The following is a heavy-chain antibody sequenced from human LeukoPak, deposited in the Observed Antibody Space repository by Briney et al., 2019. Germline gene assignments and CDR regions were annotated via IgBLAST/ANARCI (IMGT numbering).Heavy chain of an antibody. J-gene: IGHJ6*03. CDR1: GRSISNFY. V-gene: IGHV4-59*05. D-gene: IGHD6-19*01. CDR2: MYYSGST. Sequence: SETLSLNCTVSGRSISNFYWSWIRQPPGKGLEWIGSMYYSGSTYYNPSLKSRVTISVDTSKNQFSLKLSSVTAADTAVYYCARNIAVAGRGDYMDVWGKGTTVTISS. CDR3: ARNIAVAGRGDYMDV.